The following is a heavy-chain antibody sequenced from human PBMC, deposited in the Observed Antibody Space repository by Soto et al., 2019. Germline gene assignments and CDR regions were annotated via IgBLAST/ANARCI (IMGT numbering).Heavy chain of an antibody. CDR2: ISYDGSNK. J-gene: IGHJ6*02. V-gene: IGHV3-30*18. CDR1: GFTFSSYG. CDR3: AKEGIAYYDFWSGYYEGPLREGMDV. Sequence: PGGSLRLSCAASGFTFSSYGMHWVRQAPGKGLEWVAVISYDGSNKYYADSVKGRFTISRDNSKNTLYLQMNSLRAEDTAVYYCAKEGIAYYDFWSGYYEGPLREGMDVWGQGTTVTVSS. D-gene: IGHD3-3*01.